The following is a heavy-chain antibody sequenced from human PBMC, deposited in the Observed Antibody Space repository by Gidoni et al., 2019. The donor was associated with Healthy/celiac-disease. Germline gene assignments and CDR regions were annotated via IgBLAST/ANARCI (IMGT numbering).Heavy chain of an antibody. D-gene: IGHD2-15*01. CDR3: ARGGIYCSGGSCYQYYFDY. CDR2: IYYNGST. Sequence: QVQLHEAGPGLVKASLTLSLTCTVHGGCTSRGGSYRRGIRQHPGKGLEWIGYIYYNGSTYYNPSLKSLVTISLDTSKNQFSLKLSSVTAADTAVYYCARGGIYCSGGSCYQYYFDYWGQGTLVTVSS. CDR1: GGCTSRGGSY. J-gene: IGHJ4*02. V-gene: IGHV4-31*01.